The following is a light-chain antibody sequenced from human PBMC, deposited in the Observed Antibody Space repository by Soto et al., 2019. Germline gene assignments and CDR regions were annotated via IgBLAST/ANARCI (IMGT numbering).Light chain of an antibody. CDR1: QSVSSY. J-gene: IGKJ4*01. CDR2: DAS. Sequence: EIVLTQSPATLSLSPGERATLSCRASQSVSSYLAWYQQKPGQAPRPLIYDASSRATGIPDRFSGSGSGTDFTLTISRLEPEDFAVYYCQQYGSSPLTFGGGTKVDIK. CDR3: QQYGSSPLT. V-gene: IGKV3-20*01.